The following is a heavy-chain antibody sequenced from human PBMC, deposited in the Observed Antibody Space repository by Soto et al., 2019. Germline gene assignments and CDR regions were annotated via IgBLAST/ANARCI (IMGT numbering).Heavy chain of an antibody. Sequence: QVQLVESGGGVVQPGRSLRLSCVASGFTFSSYGMHWVRQAPGKGLEWVAVIWYDGSKKYYTDSVKGRFTISRDNSENTLYVHINSLRAEDTAVYYCARATYFYDSSGYSGYGLDVWGQGTTVTVSS. CDR2: IWYDGSKK. CDR1: GFTFSSYG. CDR3: ARATYFYDSSGYSGYGLDV. D-gene: IGHD3-22*01. V-gene: IGHV3-33*01. J-gene: IGHJ6*02.